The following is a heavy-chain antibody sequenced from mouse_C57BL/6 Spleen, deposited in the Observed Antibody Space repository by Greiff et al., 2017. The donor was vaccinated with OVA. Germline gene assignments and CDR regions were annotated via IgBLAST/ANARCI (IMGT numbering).Heavy chain of an antibody. CDR3: ARDYRGFDY. J-gene: IGHJ2*01. CDR1: GYTFTDYY. D-gene: IGHD2-14*01. CDR2: INPNNGGT. Sequence: VQLQQSGPELVKPGASVKISCKASGYTFTDYYMNWVKQSHGKSLEWIGDINPNNGGTSYNQKFKGKATLTVDKSSSTAYMELRSLTSEDSAVYYCARDYRGFDYWGQGTTLTVSS. V-gene: IGHV1-26*01.